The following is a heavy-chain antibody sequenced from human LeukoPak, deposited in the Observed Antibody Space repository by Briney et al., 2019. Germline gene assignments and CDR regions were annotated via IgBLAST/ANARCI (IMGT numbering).Heavy chain of an antibody. Sequence: GGSLRLSCSVSGFTVSSNYMSWVRQSPRKGLEWVSIIYSGGSTYYADSVKGRFTISKDNSKNTLYLQMNSLRDEDTAVYYCARVSVDTALDYFNYWGQGTLVTVSS. D-gene: IGHD5-18*01. CDR2: IYSGGST. CDR1: GFTVSSNY. V-gene: IGHV3-53*01. J-gene: IGHJ4*02. CDR3: ARVSVDTALDYFNY.